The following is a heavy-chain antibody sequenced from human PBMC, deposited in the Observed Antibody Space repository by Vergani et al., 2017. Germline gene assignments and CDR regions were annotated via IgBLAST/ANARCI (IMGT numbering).Heavy chain of an antibody. J-gene: IGHJ4*02. V-gene: IGHV5-51*01. Sequence: EVELVQSGPEMRTPGESLKISCKGSEYSFGNYWIGWVRQMPGKGLGWMGIICPANSYTRYSPSSQGQVTISADKSSSTAFLQWDSLKASDTALYYCARHTTYTDSWGQGTLVTVSS. CDR2: ICPANSYT. D-gene: IGHD1-1*01. CDR3: ARHTTYTDS. CDR1: EYSFGNYW.